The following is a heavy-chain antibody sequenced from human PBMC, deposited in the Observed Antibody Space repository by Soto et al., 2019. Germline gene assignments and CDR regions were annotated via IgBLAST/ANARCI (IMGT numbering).Heavy chain of an antibody. CDR2: ISITSSTI. CDR1: GFTFSSYS. D-gene: IGHD4-4*01. J-gene: IGHJ6*02. V-gene: IGHV3-48*02. CDR3: ARDYSNYFYSGMDV. Sequence: QPGGSLRLSCAASGFTFSSYSMNWVRQAPGKGLEWLSYISITSSTIYYADSVRGRFTISRDNAKNSLYLQLNSLRDEDTAVYYCARDYSNYFYSGMDVWGQGTTVTVSS.